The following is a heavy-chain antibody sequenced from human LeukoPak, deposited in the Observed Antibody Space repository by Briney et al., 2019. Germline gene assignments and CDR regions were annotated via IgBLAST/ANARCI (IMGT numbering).Heavy chain of an antibody. J-gene: IGHJ5*02. CDR3: ARDGYCSSTSCYTGLWFDP. V-gene: IGHV3-33*01. CDR2: IWYDGSNK. Sequence: PGGSLRLSCAASGFTFSSYGMHWVRQAPGKGLEWVAVIWYDGSNKYYADSVKGRFTIPRDNSKNTLYLQMNGLRAEDTAVYYCARDGYCSSTSCYTGLWFDPWGQGTLVTVSS. CDR1: GFTFSSYG. D-gene: IGHD2-2*02.